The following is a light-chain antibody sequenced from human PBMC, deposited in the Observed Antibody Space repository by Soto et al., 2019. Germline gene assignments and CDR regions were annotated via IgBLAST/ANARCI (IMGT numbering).Light chain of an antibody. CDR3: HQYNNRWPWT. J-gene: IGKJ1*01. V-gene: IGKV3-15*01. CDR1: QRVSSN. CDR2: GAS. Sequence: EIVMRQLPATLLGPPGERATLSCRASQRVSSNLAWYQQKPGQAPRLLIYGASTRATGIPARFSGSGSGTEFTLTISSRQSQDFFVYYYHQYNNRWPWTFGQGTKVDIK.